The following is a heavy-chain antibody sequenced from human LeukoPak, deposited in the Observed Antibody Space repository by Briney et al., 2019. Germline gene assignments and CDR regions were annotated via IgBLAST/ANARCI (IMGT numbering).Heavy chain of an antibody. J-gene: IGHJ3*02. CDR1: GFTFSSYG. V-gene: IGHV3-30*02. CDR2: IRYDGSNK. CDR3: ARSQGAFDI. Sequence: PGGSLRLSCAASGFTFSSYGMHWVRQAPGKGLEWVTFIRYDGSNKYYADSVKGRFTISRDNAKNSLFLQMHSLRAEDTAVYYCARSQGAFDIWGQGTMVTVSS.